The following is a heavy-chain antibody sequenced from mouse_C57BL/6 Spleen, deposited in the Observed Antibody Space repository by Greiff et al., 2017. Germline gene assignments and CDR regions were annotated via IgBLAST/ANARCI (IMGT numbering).Heavy chain of an antibody. CDR2: IDPSDSYT. D-gene: IGHD3-2*02. CDR1: GYTFTSYW. V-gene: IGHV1-69*01. CDR3: ARKAQASLFDY. J-gene: IGHJ2*01. Sequence: VQLQQPGAELVMPGASVKLSCKASGYTFTSYWMHWVKQRPGQGLEWIGEIDPSDSYTNYNQKFKGKSTLTVDKSSSTAYMQLSSLTSEDSAVYYCARKAQASLFDYWGQGTTLTVSS.